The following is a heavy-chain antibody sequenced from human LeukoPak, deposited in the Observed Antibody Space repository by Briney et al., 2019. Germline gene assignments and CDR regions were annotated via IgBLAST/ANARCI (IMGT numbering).Heavy chain of an antibody. CDR1: GFTFSSYW. D-gene: IGHD1-14*01. Sequence: GGSLRLSCAASGFTFSSYWMNWARQAPGKGLEWVASINHNGNVNYYVDSVKGRFTISRDNSKNTLYLQMNSLRAEDTAVYYCTKPLGNYYYYGMDVWGQGTTVTVSS. CDR3: TKPLGNYYYYGMDV. V-gene: IGHV3-7*01. J-gene: IGHJ6*02. CDR2: INHNGNVN.